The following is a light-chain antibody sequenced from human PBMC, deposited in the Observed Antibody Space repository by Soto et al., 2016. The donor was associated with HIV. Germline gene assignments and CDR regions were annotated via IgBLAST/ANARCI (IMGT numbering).Light chain of an antibody. J-gene: IGLJ1*01. CDR1: GLGGKY. CDR3: QVWDTSIEV. CDR2: QDT. Sequence: SDDLTQPPSVSVSPGQTASITCSGDGLGGKYASWYQQKSGQSPVLVIYQDTKRPSGIPERFSGSSSGNTATLTISGTQAMDEADYFCQVWDTSIEVFGTGTEVTVL. V-gene: IGLV3-1*01.